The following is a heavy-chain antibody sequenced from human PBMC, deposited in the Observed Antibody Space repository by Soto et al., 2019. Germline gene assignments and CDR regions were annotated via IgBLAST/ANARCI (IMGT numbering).Heavy chain of an antibody. V-gene: IGHV4-39*02. CDR1: GGSISSSSYY. CDR3: ARDRRITIFGLVNYYYYGLDV. D-gene: IGHD3-3*01. CDR2: IYHSGST. J-gene: IGHJ6*02. Sequence: PSETLSLTCTVSGGSISSSSYYWGWIRQPPGKGLEWIGKIYHSGSTNYNPSLKSRVTISVDTSKNQFSLKLSSVTAADTAVYYCARDRRITIFGLVNYYYYGLDVWGQGTTVTVS.